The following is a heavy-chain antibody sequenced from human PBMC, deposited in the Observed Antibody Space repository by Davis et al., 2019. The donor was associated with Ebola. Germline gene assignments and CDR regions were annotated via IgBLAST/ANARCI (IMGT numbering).Heavy chain of an antibody. Sequence: PSETLSLTCAVSGYSISSGYYWGWIRQPPGKGLEWIGSIYHSGSTYYNPSLKSRVTISVDTSKNQFSLKLSPVTAADTAVYYCARGPYCTGGVCYTRWFDPWGQGTLVTVSS. V-gene: IGHV4-38-2*01. CDR1: GYSISSGYY. CDR2: IYHSGST. D-gene: IGHD2-8*02. CDR3: ARGPYCTGGVCYTRWFDP. J-gene: IGHJ5*02.